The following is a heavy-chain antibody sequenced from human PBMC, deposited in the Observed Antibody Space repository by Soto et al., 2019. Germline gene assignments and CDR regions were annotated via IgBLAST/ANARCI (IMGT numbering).Heavy chain of an antibody. CDR2: ISSSSSTI. Sequence: GGSLRLSCAASGFTFSSYSMNWVRQAPGKGLEWVSYISSSSSTIYYADSVKGRFTISRDNAKNSLYLQMNSLRAEDTAVYYCARGLYYYDSRGYYIWGQGTTVTVSS. CDR1: GFTFSSYS. CDR3: ARGLYYYDSRGYYI. J-gene: IGHJ6*02. D-gene: IGHD3-22*01. V-gene: IGHV3-48*01.